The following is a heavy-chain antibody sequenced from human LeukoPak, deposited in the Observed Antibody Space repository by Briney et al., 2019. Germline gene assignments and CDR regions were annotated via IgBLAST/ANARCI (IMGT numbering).Heavy chain of an antibody. D-gene: IGHD6-6*01. CDR1: GGSISSGGYY. CDR2: IYYSGST. CDR3: ARLSPSSSSSHFDY. Sequence: SETLSLTCTVSGGSISSGGYYWSWIRQHPGKGLEWIGYIYYSGSTYYNPSLKSRVTISVDTSKNQFSLKLSSVTAADTAVYYCARLSPSSSSSHFDYWGQGTMVTVSS. J-gene: IGHJ3*01. V-gene: IGHV4-31*03.